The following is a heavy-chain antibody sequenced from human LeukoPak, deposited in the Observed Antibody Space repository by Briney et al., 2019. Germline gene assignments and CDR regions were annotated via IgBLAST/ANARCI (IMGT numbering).Heavy chain of an antibody. D-gene: IGHD2-2*01. J-gene: IGHJ4*02. Sequence: GGSLRLSCAASEFTFSGYWMHWVRHAPGKGLVGVSRINSDGSGTSYADSVKGRFTISRDNAKNTLYLQMNSLRVEDTAVYYCARDRKYQPDYWGQGTLVTVSS. CDR3: ARDRKYQPDY. CDR2: INSDGSGT. V-gene: IGHV3-74*01. CDR1: EFTFSGYW.